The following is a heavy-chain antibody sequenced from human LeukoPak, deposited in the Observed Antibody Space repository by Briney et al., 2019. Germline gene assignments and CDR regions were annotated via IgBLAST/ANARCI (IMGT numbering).Heavy chain of an antibody. D-gene: IGHD1-26*01. J-gene: IGHJ4*02. CDR3: AKDGGSSGSYSDY. V-gene: IGHV3-23*01. CDR2: ISGSGGST. Sequence: PGGSLRLSCAASGFTFSSYAMSCFRQAPGKGLEWVSVISGSGGSTYYADSVKGRFTISRDNSKNTLYLQMNSLRAEDTAVYYCAKDGGSSGSYSDYWGQGTLVTVSS. CDR1: GFTFSSYA.